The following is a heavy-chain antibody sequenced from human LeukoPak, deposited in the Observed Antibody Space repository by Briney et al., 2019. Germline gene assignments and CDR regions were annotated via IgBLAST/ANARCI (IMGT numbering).Heavy chain of an antibody. J-gene: IGHJ4*02. CDR3: ARGRSYGFDFDS. CDR1: GVSINTCCFY. V-gene: IGHV4-61*01. Sequence: SETLSLTCDVSGVSINTCCFYWTWIRQPPGKGLEWIGYKYYSGSTRYNSSLRSRLTISLDTSKNQFSLRLTSVTAADTAVYYCARGRSYGFDFDSWGPGTLVIVSS. CDR2: KYYSGST. D-gene: IGHD5-18*01.